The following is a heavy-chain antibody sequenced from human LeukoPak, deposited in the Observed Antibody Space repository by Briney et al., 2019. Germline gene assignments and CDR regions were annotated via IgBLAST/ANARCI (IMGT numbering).Heavy chain of an antibody. D-gene: IGHD2-8*02. V-gene: IGHV4-34*01. Sequence: SETLSLTCDVYRGSFSGYFWSWIRQTPGKGLEWLGEMNDSGSTNYNPSLKSRDTISVAVSKNQYSLRLTSVTAADTAVYYCARKGFVESTGWRGAFDVWGQGTMVTVSS. J-gene: IGHJ3*01. CDR1: RGSFSGYF. CDR3: ARKGFVESTGWRGAFDV. CDR2: MNDSGST.